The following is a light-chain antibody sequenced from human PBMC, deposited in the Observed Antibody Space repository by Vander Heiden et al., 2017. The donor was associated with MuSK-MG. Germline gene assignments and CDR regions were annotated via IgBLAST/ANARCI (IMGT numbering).Light chain of an antibody. J-gene: IGKJ1*01. Sequence: AIRMTQSPSSFSASTGDRVTITCRASQGISSYLAWYQQKPGKAPKLLIYAASTLQSGVPSRFSGSGSGTDFTLTISCLQSEDFATYYCQQYDSYPQTFGQGTKVEIK. CDR3: QQYDSYPQT. CDR2: AAS. CDR1: QGISSY. V-gene: IGKV1-8*01.